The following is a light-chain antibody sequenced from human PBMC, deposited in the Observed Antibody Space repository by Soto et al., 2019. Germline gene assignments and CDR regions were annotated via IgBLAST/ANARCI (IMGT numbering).Light chain of an antibody. V-gene: IGLV2-14*01. Sequence: QSVVTQPASVSWSPGQSITISCTGASSDVGRYNYVSLYQLHPGKAPKLIIYEVSNRPSGVSNRFSGSKSGNTASLTISGLRAEDEADYYCNSYTSSTAYVFGTGTKVTVL. CDR1: SSDVGRYNY. J-gene: IGLJ1*01. CDR2: EVS. CDR3: NSYTSSTAYV.